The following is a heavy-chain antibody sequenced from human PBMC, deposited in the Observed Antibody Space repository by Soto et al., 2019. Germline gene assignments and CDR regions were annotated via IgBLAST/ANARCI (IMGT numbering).Heavy chain of an antibody. CDR2: IFSNDDK. J-gene: IGHJ4*02. D-gene: IGHD3-22*01. CDR3: ARVYDSSGYEY. CDR1: GFSLSNPRMG. Sequence: QVSLKESGPVLVKPTETLTLTCTVSGFSLSNPRMGVSWIRQPPGKALEWLAHIFSNDDKSYSTSLKSRVTISKDTSKSQVVLTMTTMDPVYTATYYCARVYDSSGYEYWGQGTLVTVSS. V-gene: IGHV2-26*01.